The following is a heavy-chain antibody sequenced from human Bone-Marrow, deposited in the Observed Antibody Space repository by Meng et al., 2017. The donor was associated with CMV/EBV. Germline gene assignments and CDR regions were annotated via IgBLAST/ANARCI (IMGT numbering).Heavy chain of an antibody. D-gene: IGHD6-13*01. V-gene: IGHV3-66*02. CDR3: ARDLRAAAFDY. Sequence: GESLKISCAASGFTVSSNYMSWVRQAPGKGLEWVSVIYSGGSTCYADSVKGRFTISRDNSKNTLYLQMNSLRAEDTAVYYCARDLRAAAFDYWGQGTLVTVSS. CDR1: GFTVSSNY. CDR2: IYSGGST. J-gene: IGHJ4*02.